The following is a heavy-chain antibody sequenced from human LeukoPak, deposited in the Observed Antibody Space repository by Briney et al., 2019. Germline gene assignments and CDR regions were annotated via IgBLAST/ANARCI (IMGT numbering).Heavy chain of an antibody. CDR1: GGSISSYF. V-gene: IGHV4-59*01. CDR3: AKASVTTAVLFDS. Sequence: SETLSLTCTVSGGSISSYFWNWIRQPPGQRLQWIGYMSNTGITKYNPSLKSRVTISADTSKNQFSLNLDSVTAADTAAYYCAKASVTTAVLFDSWGQGTLVAVSS. CDR2: MSNTGIT. J-gene: IGHJ4*02. D-gene: IGHD4-23*01.